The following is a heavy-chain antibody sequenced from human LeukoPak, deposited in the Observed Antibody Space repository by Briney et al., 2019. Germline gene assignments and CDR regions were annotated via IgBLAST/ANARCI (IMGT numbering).Heavy chain of an antibody. V-gene: IGHV4-39*01. CDR2: IYYSGST. J-gene: IGHJ4*02. Sequence: SETLSLTCTVSGGSISSSSYYWGWLRQPPGKGLEWIGSIYYSGSTYYNPSLKSRVTISVDTSKNQFSLKLSSVTAADTAVYYCASLSRRIDYWGQGTLVTVSS. CDR1: GGSISSSSYY. CDR3: ASLSRRIDY.